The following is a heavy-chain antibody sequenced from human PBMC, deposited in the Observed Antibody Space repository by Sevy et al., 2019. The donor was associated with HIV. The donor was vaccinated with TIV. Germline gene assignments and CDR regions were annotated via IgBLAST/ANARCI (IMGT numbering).Heavy chain of an antibody. D-gene: IGHD3-22*01. V-gene: IGHV1-24*01. Sequence: ASVKVPCKVSGYTLTQLSMHWVRQTPGKGLEWMGRFDPEDGTTIYAQKFQGRVTMTEDTSTDTAYLELSSLRSEDTAVYYCATTREYYSDNSGYLDYWGRGTLVTVSS. CDR3: ATTREYYSDNSGYLDY. CDR1: GYTLTQLS. CDR2: FDPEDGTT. J-gene: IGHJ4*02.